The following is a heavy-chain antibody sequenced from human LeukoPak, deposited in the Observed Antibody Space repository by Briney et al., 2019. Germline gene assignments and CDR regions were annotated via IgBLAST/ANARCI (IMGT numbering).Heavy chain of an antibody. J-gene: IGHJ4*02. CDR2: IYPGDSDT. CDR1: GYSFTNYW. D-gene: IGHD3-22*01. V-gene: IGHV5-51*01. CDR3: ATLRSGYYYDYFDY. Sequence: KGGESLKISCKGSGYSFTNYWIAWVRQMPGKGLEWMGIIYPGDSDTRYRPSFQDQVTISADKSISTAYLQWSSLKASDTAMYYCATLRSGYYYDYFDYWGQGTLVTVSS.